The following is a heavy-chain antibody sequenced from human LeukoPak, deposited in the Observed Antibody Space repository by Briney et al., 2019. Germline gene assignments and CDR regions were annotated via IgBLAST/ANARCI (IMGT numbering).Heavy chain of an antibody. V-gene: IGHV1-2*06. CDR3: ARGGVGATTNDY. Sequence: ASVKVSCKASGYTFTGYYMHWVLQAPGQGLEWMGRINPNSGGTNYAQKFQGRVTMTRDTSISTAYMELSRLRSDDTAVYYCARGGVGATTNDYWGQGTLVTVSS. CDR2: INPNSGGT. CDR1: GYTFTGYY. D-gene: IGHD1-26*01. J-gene: IGHJ4*02.